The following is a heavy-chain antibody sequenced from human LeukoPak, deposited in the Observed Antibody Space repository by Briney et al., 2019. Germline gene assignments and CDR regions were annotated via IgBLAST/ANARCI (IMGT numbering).Heavy chain of an antibody. V-gene: IGHV3-21*01. CDR2: ISSSSSYI. J-gene: IGHJ4*02. CDR1: GFTFSSYS. Sequence: PGGSLRLSCAASGFTFSSYSMNWVRQAPGKGLEWVSSISSSSSYIYYADSVKGRFTISRDNAKNSLYLQMNSLRAEDTAVYYCARGLTTVTFAVRGYFDYWGQGTLVTVSS. D-gene: IGHD4-17*01. CDR3: ARGLTTVTFAVRGYFDY.